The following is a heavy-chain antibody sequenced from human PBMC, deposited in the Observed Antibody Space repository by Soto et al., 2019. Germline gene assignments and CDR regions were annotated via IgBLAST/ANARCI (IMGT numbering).Heavy chain of an antibody. V-gene: IGHV3-23*01. D-gene: IGHD2-15*01. J-gene: IGHJ6*02. CDR1: GFTFSSYA. CDR3: AKSEIVVVVAATDYYYYGMDV. Sequence: GGSLRLSCAASGFTFSSYAMSWVRQAPGKGLEWVSAISGSGGSTYYADSVKGRFTISRDNSKNTLYLQMNSLRAEDTAVYYCAKSEIVVVVAATDYYYYGMDVWGQGTTVTVSS. CDR2: ISGSGGST.